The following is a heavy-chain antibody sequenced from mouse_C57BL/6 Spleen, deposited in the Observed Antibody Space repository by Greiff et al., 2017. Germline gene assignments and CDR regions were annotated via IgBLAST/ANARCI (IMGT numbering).Heavy chain of an antibody. Sequence: EVKLMESEGGLVQPGSSMKLSCTASGFTFSDYYMAWVRQVPEKGLEWVANINYDGSSTYYLDSLKSRFIISRDNAKNILYLQMSSLKSEDTATYYCARRSNYGGFAYWGQGTLVTVSA. J-gene: IGHJ3*01. V-gene: IGHV5-16*01. CDR1: GFTFSDYY. CDR2: INYDGSST. D-gene: IGHD2-5*01. CDR3: ARRSNYGGFAY.